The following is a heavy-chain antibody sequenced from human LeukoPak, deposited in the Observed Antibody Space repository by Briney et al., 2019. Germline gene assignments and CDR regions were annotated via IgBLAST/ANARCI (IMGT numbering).Heavy chain of an antibody. V-gene: IGHV3-23*01. CDR1: GFTFSSYG. Sequence: GGSLRLSCAASGFTFSSYGMSWVRQAPGKGLEWVSAISGSGGSTYYADSVKGRFTISRDNPKNTLYLQMNSLRAEDTAVYYCAKGAYGSGSYYRADYMDVWGKGTTVTISS. D-gene: IGHD3-10*01. CDR2: ISGSGGST. J-gene: IGHJ6*03. CDR3: AKGAYGSGSYYRADYMDV.